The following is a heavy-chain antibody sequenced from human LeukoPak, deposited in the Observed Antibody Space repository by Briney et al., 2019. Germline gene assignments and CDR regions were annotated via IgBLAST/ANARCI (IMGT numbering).Heavy chain of an antibody. V-gene: IGHV3-23*01. D-gene: IGHD6-6*01. J-gene: IGHJ4*02. CDR3: AKDKEAYSSSSCSGGFDY. CDR1: GFTFSSYA. Sequence: PGGSLRLSCAASGFTFSSYAMSWVRQAPGKGLEWVSAISGSGGSTYYADSVKGRFTISRDNSKNTVYLQMNSLRAEDTAVYYCAKDKEAYSSSSCSGGFDYWGQGTLVTVSS. CDR2: ISGSGGST.